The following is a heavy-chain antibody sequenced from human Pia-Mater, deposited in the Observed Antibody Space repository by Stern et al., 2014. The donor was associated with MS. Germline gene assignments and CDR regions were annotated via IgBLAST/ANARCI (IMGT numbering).Heavy chain of an antibody. J-gene: IGHJ1*01. CDR2: LIIIFDTA. CDR1: GGTFSNYA. CDR3: ARASERSGYYPDYFQY. V-gene: IGHV1-69*01. Sequence: MQLVESGPEVKKPGSSVKGSCKASGGTFSNYAISWVRQAPGQGLEWMGGLIIIFDTANYAQKFQGRVTISADESTSTAYMELSSLRSEDTAVYYCARASERSGYYPDYFQYWGQGTPVTVSS. D-gene: IGHD3-22*01.